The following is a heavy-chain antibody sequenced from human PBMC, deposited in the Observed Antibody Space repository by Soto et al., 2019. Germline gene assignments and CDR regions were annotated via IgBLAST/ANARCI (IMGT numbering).Heavy chain of an antibody. D-gene: IGHD3-9*01. CDR1: GFSLSTSGVG. V-gene: IGHV2-5*02. CDR2: IYWDDDK. CDR3: AHRYFDWQSTGLGFDY. J-gene: IGHJ4*02. Sequence: SGPTLVNPTQTLTLTCTFSGFSLSTSGVGVGWIRQPPGKALEWLALIYWDDDKRYSPSLKSRLTITKDTSKNQVVLTMTNMDPVDTATYYCAHRYFDWQSTGLGFDYWGQGTLVTVSS.